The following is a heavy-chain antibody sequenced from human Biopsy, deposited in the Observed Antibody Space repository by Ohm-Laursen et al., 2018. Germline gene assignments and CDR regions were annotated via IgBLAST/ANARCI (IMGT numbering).Heavy chain of an antibody. CDR1: GFAFNLYE. V-gene: IGHV3-48*03. CDR2: IYGGGSPV. CDR3: ARLNSGTYDASDL. J-gene: IGHJ3*01. Sequence: SLRLSCSASGFAFNLYEMNWVRQAPGKGMEWISYIYGGGSPVSYADSVKGRFTTSRDNAQNSLYPHMNSLRAEDTAVYYCARLNSGTYDASDLWGQGTMVIVSS. D-gene: IGHD1-26*01.